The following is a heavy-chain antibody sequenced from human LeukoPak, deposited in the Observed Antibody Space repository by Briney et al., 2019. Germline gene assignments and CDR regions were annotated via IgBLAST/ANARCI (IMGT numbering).Heavy chain of an antibody. V-gene: IGHV4-59*01. Sequence: PSETLSLTCTVSGGSISSYYWSWIRQPPGKGLEWIGYIYYSGSTNYNPSLKSRVTISVDTSKNQFSLKLSSVTAADTAAYYCARAGDYVWGSYRDAFDIWGQGQWSPSLQ. CDR3: ARAGDYVWGSYRDAFDI. CDR2: IYYSGST. CDR1: GGSISSYY. J-gene: IGHJ3*02. D-gene: IGHD3-16*02.